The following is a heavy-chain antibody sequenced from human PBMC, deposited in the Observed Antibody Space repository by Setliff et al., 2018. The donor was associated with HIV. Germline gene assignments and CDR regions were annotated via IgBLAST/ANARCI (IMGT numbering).Heavy chain of an antibody. CDR3: ARVTSAHPTYYYYYMDV. CDR2: IYYSGST. Sequence: SETLSLTCTVSGGSISSGGYYWSWIRQHPGKGLEWIGYIYYSGSTYYNPSLKSRVTISVDTYKNQFSLKLSTVTAADTAVYYCARVTSAHPTYYYYYMDVWGKGTTVTVS. V-gene: IGHV4-31*03. J-gene: IGHJ6*03. D-gene: IGHD6-25*01. CDR1: GGSISSGGYY.